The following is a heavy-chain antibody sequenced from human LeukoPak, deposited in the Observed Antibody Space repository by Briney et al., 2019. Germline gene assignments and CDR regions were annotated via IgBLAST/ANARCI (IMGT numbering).Heavy chain of an antibody. V-gene: IGHV4-4*02. CDR2: IYHNGDV. CDR3: ARDRAFDY. CDR1: GGSISTDNW. Sequence: SEPLSLTCAVSGGSISTDNWWHWIRQSPGKGLEWIAEIYHNGDVHYNPSLKSRVTISVDTSKNQFSLKLSSVTAADTAVYYCARDRAFDYWGQGTLVTVSS. J-gene: IGHJ4*02.